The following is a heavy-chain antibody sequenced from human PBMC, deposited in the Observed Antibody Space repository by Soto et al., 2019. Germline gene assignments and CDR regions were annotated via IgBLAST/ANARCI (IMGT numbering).Heavy chain of an antibody. V-gene: IGHV3-23*01. CDR3: AKAKPRYYDYVWGSYRSGDAIDI. D-gene: IGHD3-16*02. J-gene: IGHJ3*02. Sequence: GGYLRLCCAASGLTFSRYAMSCVRQAPGKGLEWVSAISGSGGSTYYADSVKGRFTISRDNSKNTLYLQMNSLRAEDTAVYYCAKAKPRYYDYVWGSYRSGDAIDIRGQATIVSV. CDR1: GLTFSRYA. CDR2: ISGSGGST.